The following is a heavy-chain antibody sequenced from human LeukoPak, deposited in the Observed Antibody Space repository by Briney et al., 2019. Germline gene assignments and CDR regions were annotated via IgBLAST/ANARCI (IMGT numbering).Heavy chain of an antibody. Sequence: GGSLRLSCAASGFTFSNYWMHWVRQAPGKGLVWVSRINKDGSSPTYADSVKDRFTISRDNAKNTLYLQMHSLRAEDTAVYYCTRGGSGNFDYWGQGTLVTVSS. D-gene: IGHD3-10*01. V-gene: IGHV3-74*01. CDR1: GFTFSNYW. J-gene: IGHJ4*02. CDR3: TRGGSGNFDY. CDR2: INKDGSSP.